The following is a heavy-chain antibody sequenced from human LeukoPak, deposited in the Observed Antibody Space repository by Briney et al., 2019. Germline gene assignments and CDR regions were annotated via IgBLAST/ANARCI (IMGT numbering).Heavy chain of an antibody. CDR1: GGSIGWDY. CDR3: AREEYFQDSNGYSYYFHS. Sequence: SETLSLTCTVSGGSIGWDYWSWIRQSAGKGLEWIGRIYKSGSTNYNPSFRSRVTMSVDTSKNQFSLNVTSVTAADTAVYYCAREEYFQDSNGYSYYFHSWGQGSLVTVCS. D-gene: IGHD3-22*01. CDR2: IYKSGST. J-gene: IGHJ4*02. V-gene: IGHV4-4*07.